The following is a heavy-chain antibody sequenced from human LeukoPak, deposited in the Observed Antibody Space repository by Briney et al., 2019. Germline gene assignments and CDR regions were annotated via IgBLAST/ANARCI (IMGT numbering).Heavy chain of an antibody. Sequence: GGSLRLSCAASGFTFSSYAMTWVRQAPGKGLEWVSAISGTNSRTYYADSVKGRFTISRDNSKNTRYLQMNSLRAGATAVDKCAKEIETQLTVVSLFFDYGGQETLATVPS. CDR3: AKEIETQLTVVSLFFDY. D-gene: IGHD2-2*01. CDR2: ISGTNSRT. J-gene: IGHJ4*02. CDR1: GFTFSSYA. V-gene: IGHV3-23*01.